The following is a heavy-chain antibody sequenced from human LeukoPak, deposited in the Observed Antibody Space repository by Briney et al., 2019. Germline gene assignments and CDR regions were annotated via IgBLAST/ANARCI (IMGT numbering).Heavy chain of an antibody. J-gene: IGHJ4*02. CDR1: RFPVRSNY. V-gene: IGHV3-30*03. D-gene: IGHD3-10*02. CDR2: ISDDETYK. CDR3: TRGMLRQPPDY. Sequence: PGGSLRLSCAASRFPVRSNYVSWVRQAPGKGLEWVTAISDDETYKFYADSVKGRFTISRDNSKNTLYLQMNSLRVEDTAIYYCTRGMLRQPPDYWGQGMLVTVSS.